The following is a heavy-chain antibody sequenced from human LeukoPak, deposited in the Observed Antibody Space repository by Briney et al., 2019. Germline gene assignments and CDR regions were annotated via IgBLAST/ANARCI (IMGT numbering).Heavy chain of an antibody. J-gene: IGHJ6*02. CDR2: ISYDGSNK. CDR3: ARARSYYYDSSGYAYGMDV. CDR1: GFTFSSYA. D-gene: IGHD3-22*01. V-gene: IGHV3-30-3*01. Sequence: GGSLRLSCAASGFTFSSYAMHWVRQAPGKGLEWVAVISYDGSNKHYADSVKGRFTISRDNSKNTLYLQMNSLRAEDTAVYYCARARSYYYDSSGYAYGMDVWGQGTTVTVSS.